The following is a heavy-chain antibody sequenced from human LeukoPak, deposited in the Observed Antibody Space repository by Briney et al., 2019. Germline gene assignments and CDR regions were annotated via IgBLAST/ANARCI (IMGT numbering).Heavy chain of an antibody. CDR2: IYPGDSDT. CDR1: GYSFTSYW. J-gene: IGHJ4*02. V-gene: IGHV5-51*01. CDR3: ARIGYYYDSSGFPTDYPAYFDY. Sequence: GESLKISCKGSGYSFTSYWIGWVRQMPGKGLEWMGIIYPGDSDTRYSPSFQGQVTISADKSISTAYLQWSSLKASDTAMYYCARIGYYYDSSGFPTDYPAYFDYWGQGTLVTVSS. D-gene: IGHD3-22*01.